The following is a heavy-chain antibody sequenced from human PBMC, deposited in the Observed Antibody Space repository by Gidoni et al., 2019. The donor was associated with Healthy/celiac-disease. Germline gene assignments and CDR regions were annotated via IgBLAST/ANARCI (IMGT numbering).Heavy chain of an antibody. CDR1: GFTFSSYW. CDR3: AREAPRAVAGG. J-gene: IGHJ4*02. Sequence: EVQLVESWRGLVQPGGSLRLSCAAPGFTFSSYWMSCVRQAPGKGLEWVANIKQDGSEKYYVDSVKGRFTISRDNAKNSLYMQMNSLRAEDTAVYYCAREAPRAVAGGWGQGTLVTVSS. CDR2: IKQDGSEK. V-gene: IGHV3-7*01. D-gene: IGHD6-19*01.